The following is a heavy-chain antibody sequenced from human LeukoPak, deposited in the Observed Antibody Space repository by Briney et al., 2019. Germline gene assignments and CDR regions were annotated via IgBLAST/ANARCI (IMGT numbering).Heavy chain of an antibody. CDR2: IIPIFGTA. J-gene: IGHJ4*02. V-gene: IGHV1-69*05. Sequence: SVKVSCKASGGTFSSYAISWVRQAPGQGLEWMGGIIPIFGTASYAQKFQGRVTITTDESTSTAYMELSSLRSEDTAVYYCASRYFDWSQFDYWGQGTLVTVSS. CDR1: GGTFSSYA. CDR3: ASRYFDWSQFDY. D-gene: IGHD3-9*01.